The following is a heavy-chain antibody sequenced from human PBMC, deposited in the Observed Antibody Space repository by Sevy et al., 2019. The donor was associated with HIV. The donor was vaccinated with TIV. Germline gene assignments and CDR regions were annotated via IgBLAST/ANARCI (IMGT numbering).Heavy chain of an antibody. CDR2: IYTDGST. CDR1: GFTVSSNY. J-gene: IGHJ2*01. CDR3: ARRPYGSYWYFDL. D-gene: IGHD3-10*01. V-gene: IGHV3-53*01. Sequence: GGSLRLSCAVSGFTVSSNYMSWVRQAPGKGLEWVSVIYTDGSTFYADSLKGRFTISRDNSKNTLYLQMNSLRAEDTAVYYCARRPYGSYWYFDLWGRGTLVTVS.